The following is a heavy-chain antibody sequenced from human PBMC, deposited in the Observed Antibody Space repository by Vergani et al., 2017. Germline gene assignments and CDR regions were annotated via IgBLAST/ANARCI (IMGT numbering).Heavy chain of an antibody. D-gene: IGHD3-3*01. V-gene: IGHV3-15*01. J-gene: IGHJ3*02. CDR1: GFTFSNAW. CDR2: IKSKTDGGTT. Sequence: EVQLVESGGGLVKPGGSLRLSCAASGFTFSNAWMSWVRQAPGKGLEWVGRIKSKTDGGTTDYAAPVKGRFTISRDDSKNTLYLQMNSLKTEDTAVYYCTTETPQSFLEWLLYYDAFDIWGQGTMVTVSS. CDR3: TTETPQSFLEWLLYYDAFDI.